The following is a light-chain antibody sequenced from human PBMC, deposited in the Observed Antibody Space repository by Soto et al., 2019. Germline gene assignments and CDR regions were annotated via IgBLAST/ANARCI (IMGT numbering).Light chain of an antibody. CDR1: QSVSSSY. CDR3: QQYGVSPWT. Sequence: EIVLTQSPGTLSLSPGERAPLSCRASQSVSSSYLAWYQQKPGQAPRLLIYGASTRATGIPDRFSGSGSGTDFTLTISRLEPEDFAVYYCQQYGVSPWTFGQGTKVDIK. CDR2: GAS. J-gene: IGKJ1*01. V-gene: IGKV3-20*01.